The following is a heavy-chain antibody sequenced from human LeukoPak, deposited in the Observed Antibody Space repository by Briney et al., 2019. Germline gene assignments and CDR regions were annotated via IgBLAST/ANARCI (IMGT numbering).Heavy chain of an antibody. CDR1: GFPFHNYW. V-gene: IGHV3-7*01. CDR3: ARGLYGSGRRSLMAH. Sequence: GGSLRLSCAASGFPFHNYWMTWVRQAPGKGLEWVANINQDENEKYYLDSVKGRFTISRHNAETSLFLQMTSLRVEDTAIYYCARGLYGSGRRSLMAHWGPGTLVAVSS. CDR2: INQDENEK. D-gene: IGHD3-10*01. J-gene: IGHJ4*02.